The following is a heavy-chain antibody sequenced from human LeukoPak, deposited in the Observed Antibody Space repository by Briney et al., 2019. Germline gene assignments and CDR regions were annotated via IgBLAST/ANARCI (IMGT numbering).Heavy chain of an antibody. V-gene: IGHV3-48*04. Sequence: GGSLRLSCAASGFTFSSYSMNWVRQAPGKGLEWVSYISSSGSTIYYADSVKGRFTISRDNAKNSLYLQMNSLRAEDTAVYYCAARAPYYYGSEIDYWGQGTLVTVSS. D-gene: IGHD3-10*01. CDR3: AARAPYYYGSEIDY. CDR2: ISSSGSTI. CDR1: GFTFSSYS. J-gene: IGHJ4*02.